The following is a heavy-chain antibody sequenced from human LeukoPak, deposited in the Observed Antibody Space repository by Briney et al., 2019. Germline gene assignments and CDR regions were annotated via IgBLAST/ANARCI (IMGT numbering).Heavy chain of an antibody. CDR3: ARMGIVGATGYYFDY. D-gene: IGHD1-26*01. J-gene: IGHJ4*02. V-gene: IGHV4-34*01. CDR2: INHSGST. CDR1: GGSFSGYY. Sequence: TSETLSLTCAVYGGSFSGYYWSWIRQPPGKGLEWIGEINHSGSTNYNPSLKSRVTISVDTSKNQFSLKLSSVTAADTAVYYCARMGIVGATGYYFDYWGQGTLVTVSS.